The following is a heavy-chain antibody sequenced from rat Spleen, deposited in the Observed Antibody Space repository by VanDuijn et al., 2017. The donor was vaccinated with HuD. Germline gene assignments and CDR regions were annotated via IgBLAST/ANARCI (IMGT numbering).Heavy chain of an antibody. CDR2: IWAGGGT. CDR1: GLSLTSNS. V-gene: IGHV2-47*01. CDR3: VRSETGRGLDS. Sequence: QVQLKESGPGLVQPSQTLSLTCTVSGLSLTSNSVNWIRQPPGKGLEWMGTIWAGGGTNYNSAVQSRLSIRRDTSKSQVFLKMTSLQPEDTGTYYCVRSETGRGLDSWGQGVMVSVSS. D-gene: IGHD5-1*01. J-gene: IGHJ2*01.